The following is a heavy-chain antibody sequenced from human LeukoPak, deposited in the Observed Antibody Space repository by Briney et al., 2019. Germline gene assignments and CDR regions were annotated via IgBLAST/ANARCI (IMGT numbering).Heavy chain of an antibody. J-gene: IGHJ4*02. CDR2: INHSGST. V-gene: IGHV4-34*01. D-gene: IGHD5-24*01. Sequence: KPSETLSLTCAVYGGSFSGYYWSWIRQPPGKGLEWIGGINHSGSTNYNPSLKSRVTISVDTSKNQFSLKLSSVTAADTAVYYCARDEMATIGRALDYWGQGTLVTVSS. CDR3: ARDEMATIGRALDY. CDR1: GGSFSGYY.